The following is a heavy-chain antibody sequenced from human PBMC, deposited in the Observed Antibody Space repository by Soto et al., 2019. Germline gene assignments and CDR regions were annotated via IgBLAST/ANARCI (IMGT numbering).Heavy chain of an antibody. CDR2: IWYDGSNK. V-gene: IGHV3-33*06. CDR1: GFTFSSYG. D-gene: IGHD2-15*01. CDR3: TKDSRSGSCCGHFDY. Sequence: PGGSLRLSCAASGFTFSSYGMHWVRQAPGKGLEWVAVIWYDGSNKYYADSVKGRFTISRDNSKNTVYLQMNSLRAEDTAVYFCTKDSRSGSCCGHFDYWGQGALVTVSS. J-gene: IGHJ4*02.